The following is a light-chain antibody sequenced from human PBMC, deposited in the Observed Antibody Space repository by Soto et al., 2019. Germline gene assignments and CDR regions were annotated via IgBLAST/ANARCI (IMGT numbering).Light chain of an antibody. CDR3: SSYTSSSTRV. V-gene: IGLV2-14*01. CDR1: SSDVVSYNY. J-gene: IGLJ3*02. CDR2: EVS. Sequence: QSVLTQPASVSGSPGQSITISCTGTSSDVVSYNYVSWYQQYPGKAPKLMIYEVSNRPSGVSSRFSGSKSGNTASLTISGLQAEDEADYYCSSYTSSSTRVFGGGTKVTVL.